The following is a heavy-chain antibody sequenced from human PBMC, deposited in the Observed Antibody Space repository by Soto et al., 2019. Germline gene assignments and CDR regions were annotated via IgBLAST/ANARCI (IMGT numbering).Heavy chain of an antibody. CDR3: ARDMAGYYGSEYPLGPWDV. Sequence: GGSLRLSGAACGFTVSSNYISWVRQAPWKGLEWVSVIYGGGTTYYADSVRGRFTISRDHSKNTVYLQMSSLRAEDTAMYYCARDMAGYYGSEYPLGPWDVWGQGTTVTVSS. CDR1: GFTVSSNY. V-gene: IGHV3-53*01. D-gene: IGHD3-10*01. J-gene: IGHJ6*02. CDR2: IYGGGTT.